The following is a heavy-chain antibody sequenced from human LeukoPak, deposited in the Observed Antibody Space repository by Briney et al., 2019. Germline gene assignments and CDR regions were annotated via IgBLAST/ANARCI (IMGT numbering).Heavy chain of an antibody. CDR2: ISSSSSHI. CDR1: GFTFSSYS. V-gene: IGHV3-21*01. Sequence: GGSLRLSCAASGFTFSSYSMNWVRQAPGKGLEWVSSISSSSSHIYYADSVKGRFTISRDNAKNSLYLQMNSLRAEDTAVYYCAITVTTGRFDPWGQGTLVTVSS. CDR3: AITVTTGRFDP. D-gene: IGHD4-11*01. J-gene: IGHJ5*02.